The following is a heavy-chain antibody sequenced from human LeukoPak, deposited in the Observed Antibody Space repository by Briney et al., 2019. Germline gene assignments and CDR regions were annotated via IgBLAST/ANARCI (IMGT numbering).Heavy chain of an antibody. D-gene: IGHD5-12*01. CDR1: GGSFSGYY. CDR3: ARDDIVATLGLDY. CDR2: IYTSGST. V-gene: IGHV4-4*07. Sequence: SETLSLTCAVYGGSFSGYYWSWIRQPAGKGLEWIGRIYTSGSTNYNPSLKSRVTISIDTSKNQFSLKLSSVTAADTAVYYCARDDIVATLGLDYWGQGTLVTVSS. J-gene: IGHJ4*02.